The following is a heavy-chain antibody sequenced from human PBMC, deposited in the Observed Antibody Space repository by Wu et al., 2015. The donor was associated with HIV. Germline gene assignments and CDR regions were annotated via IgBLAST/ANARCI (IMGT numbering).Heavy chain of an antibody. CDR2: INPSGGST. V-gene: IGHV1-46*03. D-gene: IGHD3-3*01. CDR3: ARVDVFLELVTTFDY. CDR1: GYTFTSYY. Sequence: QVQLVQSGAEVKKPGASVKVSCKASGYTFTSYYMHWVRQAPGQGLEWMGIINPSGGSTSYAQKFQGRVTMTRDTSTSTVYMELSSLRSEDTAVYYCARVDVFLELVTTFDYWGQGTLVHRLL. J-gene: IGHJ4*02.